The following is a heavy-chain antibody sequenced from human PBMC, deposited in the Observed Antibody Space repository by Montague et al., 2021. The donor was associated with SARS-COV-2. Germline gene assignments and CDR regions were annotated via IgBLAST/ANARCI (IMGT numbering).Heavy chain of an antibody. D-gene: IGHD6-19*01. CDR1: GFTFSSYS. CDR2: ISSSSSYI. CDR3: ARNLGSGWAFFDY. J-gene: IGHJ4*02. V-gene: IGHV3-21*01. Sequence: SLRLYCAASGFTFSSYSMNWVRQAPGKGLEWVSSISSSSSYIYYADLVKGRFTISRDNAKNSLYLQMNSLRAEDTAVYYCARNLGSGWAFFDYWGQGTLVTVSS.